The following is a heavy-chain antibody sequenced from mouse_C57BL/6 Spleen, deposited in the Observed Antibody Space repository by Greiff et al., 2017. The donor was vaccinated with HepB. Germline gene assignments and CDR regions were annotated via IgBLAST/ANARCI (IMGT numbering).Heavy chain of an antibody. J-gene: IGHJ1*03. D-gene: IGHD1-1*01. CDR1: GYTFTSYW. CDR2: IHPNSGST. V-gene: IGHV1-64*01. Sequence: VQLQQPGAELVKPGASVKVSCKASGYTFTSYWMHWVKQRPGQGLEWIGMIHPNSGSTNYNEKVKSKATLTVDKSSSTAYMQLSSLTSEDSAVYYCAREGYYGSSYWYFDVWGTGTTVTVSS. CDR3: AREGYYGSSYWYFDV.